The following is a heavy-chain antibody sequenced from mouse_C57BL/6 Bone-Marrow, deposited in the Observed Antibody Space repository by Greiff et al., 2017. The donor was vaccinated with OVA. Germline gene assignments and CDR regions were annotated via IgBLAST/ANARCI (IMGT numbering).Heavy chain of an antibody. V-gene: IGHV1-64*01. J-gene: IGHJ4*01. CDR2: IHPNSGST. CDR1: GYTFTSYW. D-gene: IGHD2-3*01. Sequence: QVQLQQPGAELVKPGASVKLSCKASGYTFTSYWMHWVKQRPGQGLEWIGMIHPNSGSTNYNEKFKSKATLTVDKSSSTAYMQLSSLTSEDSAVYDCARGRLLRRAMDYWGQGTSVTVSS. CDR3: ARGRLLRRAMDY.